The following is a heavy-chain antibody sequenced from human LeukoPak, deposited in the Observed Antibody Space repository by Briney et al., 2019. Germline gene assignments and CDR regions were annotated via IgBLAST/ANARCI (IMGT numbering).Heavy chain of an antibody. D-gene: IGHD4-23*01. Sequence: ASVKVSCKASGYTFTSYGISWVRQAPGQGLEWIAWISAYNGNTNYAQKLQGRVTMTTDTSTSTAYMELRSLRSDDTAVYYCARVGVDYSGNIIKYYFDYWGQGTLVTVSS. CDR2: ISAYNGNT. CDR1: GYTFTSYG. CDR3: ARVGVDYSGNIIKYYFDY. V-gene: IGHV1-18*01. J-gene: IGHJ4*02.